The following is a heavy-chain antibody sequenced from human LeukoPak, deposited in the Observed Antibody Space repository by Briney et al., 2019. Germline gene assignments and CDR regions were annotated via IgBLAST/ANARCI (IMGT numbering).Heavy chain of an antibody. CDR2: IKQDVSEK. CDR1: GFTFSSYW. J-gene: IGHJ5*02. V-gene: IGHV3-7*01. D-gene: IGHD3-22*01. CDR3: ARITMIVVVINSWFDP. Sequence: GGSLRLSCAASGFTFSSYWMSWVRQAPGKGLEWVANIKQDVSEKYYVDSVKGRFTISRDNAKNSLYLQMNSLRAEDTAVYYCARITMIVVVINSWFDPWGQGTLVTVSS.